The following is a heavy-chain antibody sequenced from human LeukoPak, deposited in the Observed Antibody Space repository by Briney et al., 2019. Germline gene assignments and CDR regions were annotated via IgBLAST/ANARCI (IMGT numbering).Heavy chain of an antibody. CDR2: INPNSGGT. CDR3: AKTYYFNSGSPWDAFGI. V-gene: IGHV1-2*02. CDR1: GGTFSSYA. Sequence: ASVKVSCKASGGTFSSYAISWVRQAPGQGLEWMGWINPNSGGTNYAQKFQGRVTMTRDTSISTVYVELSRLRSDDSAIYYCAKTYYFNSGSPWDAFGIWGQGTMVTVSS. D-gene: IGHD3-10*01. J-gene: IGHJ3*02.